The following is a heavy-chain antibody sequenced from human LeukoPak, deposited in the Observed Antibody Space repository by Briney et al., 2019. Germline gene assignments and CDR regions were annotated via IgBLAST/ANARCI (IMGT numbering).Heavy chain of an antibody. D-gene: IGHD2-2*01. J-gene: IGHJ4*02. CDR3: ARAYCSSTRCSYYFDS. Sequence: GGSLRLSCAASGFTFDSYGMNWVCQAPGKGLEWISSISSSSTYIYYADSVKGRFTISRDNAKNSLYLQMNSLRAEDTAVYYCARAYCSSTRCSYYFDSWGQGTLVTVSS. CDR1: GFTFDSYG. CDR2: ISSSSTYI. V-gene: IGHV3-21*01.